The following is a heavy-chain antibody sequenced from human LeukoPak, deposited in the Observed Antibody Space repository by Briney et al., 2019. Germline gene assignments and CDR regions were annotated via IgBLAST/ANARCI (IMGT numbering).Heavy chain of an antibody. CDR2: IYHSGST. V-gene: IGHV4-4*02. CDR1: GFPFSSYW. D-gene: IGHD3-10*01. J-gene: IGHJ4*02. CDR3: ARGFSGYYYGSGSYLLSYYFDY. Sequence: GSLRLSCVASGFPFSSYWMTWVRQPPGKGLEWIGEIYHSGSTNYNPSLKSRVTISVDTSKNQFSLKLSSVTAADTAVYYCARGFSGYYYGSGSYLLSYYFDYWGQGTLVTVSS.